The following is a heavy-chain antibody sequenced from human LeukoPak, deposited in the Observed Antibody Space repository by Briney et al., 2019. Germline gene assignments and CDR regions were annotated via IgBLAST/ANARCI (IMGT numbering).Heavy chain of an antibody. CDR3: ATYSSLNAREFQY. V-gene: IGHV3-7*01. J-gene: IGHJ1*01. D-gene: IGHD3-22*01. CDR2: IKTDGSEK. Sequence: GGSLRLSCAASGFTVSSNYMSWVRQAPGKGLEWVANIKTDGSEKYYVDSVKGRFTISRDNAKNSLYLQMNSLRAEDTAVYYCATYSSLNAREFQYWGQGTLVTVSS. CDR1: GFTVSSNY.